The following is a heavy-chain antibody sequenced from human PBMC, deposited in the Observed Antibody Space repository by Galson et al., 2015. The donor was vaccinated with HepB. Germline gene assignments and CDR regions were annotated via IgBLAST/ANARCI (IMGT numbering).Heavy chain of an antibody. J-gene: IGHJ4*02. Sequence: PALVKPTQTLTLTCTFSGFSLSTSGEGVGWIRQPPGKALEWLALVYWDDVERYSPSLKSRLTITKDTSKNQVVLTMTNMDPVDTATYYCAHKGGRGGPLDYWGQGALVTVSS. CDR3: AHKGGRGGPLDY. CDR1: GFSLSTSGEG. V-gene: IGHV2-5*02. CDR2: VYWDDVE. D-gene: IGHD3-16*01.